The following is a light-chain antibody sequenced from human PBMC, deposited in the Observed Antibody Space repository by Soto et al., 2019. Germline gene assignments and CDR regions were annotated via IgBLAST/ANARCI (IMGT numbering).Light chain of an antibody. CDR2: AAS. V-gene: IGKV1-39*01. CDR3: QQSYSTLLT. CDR1: QDISNY. J-gene: IGKJ4*01. Sequence: DIQMTQSPSSLSASVGDRVTITCRASQDISNYLNWYQQKPGKAPQLLIYAASSFHSGVPSRFSPSGSRTDFTLTITSLQPEDFATYSCQQSYSTLLTFGGGTKVDIK.